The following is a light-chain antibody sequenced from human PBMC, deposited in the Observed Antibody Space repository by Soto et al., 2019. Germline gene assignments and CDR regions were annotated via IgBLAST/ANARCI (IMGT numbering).Light chain of an antibody. CDR2: GNS. Sequence: QSVLTQPPSVSGAPGQRVTISCTGSSSNIGAGYDVHWYQQLPGTAPKLLIYGNSNRPSGVPDRFSGSKSGTSASLAITGLQAEDEAYYYCQYYDSSLSAHNYVFGTGTKVTVL. V-gene: IGLV1-40*01. CDR3: QYYDSSLSAHNYV. J-gene: IGLJ1*01. CDR1: SSNIGAGYD.